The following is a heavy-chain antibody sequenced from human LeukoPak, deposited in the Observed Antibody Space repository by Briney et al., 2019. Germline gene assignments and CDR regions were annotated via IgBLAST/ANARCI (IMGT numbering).Heavy chain of an antibody. J-gene: IGHJ4*02. CDR2: INAGNGNI. CDR3: ARDLDHSSANY. CDR1: GHTSTTYA. D-gene: IGHD6-19*01. Sequence: ASVKVSCKASGHTSTTYAIHWVRQAPGQGLEWMGWINAGNGNIKYSQKFQGRVTITGDTSASTAYMELSSLRSEDTAVYYCARDLDHSSANYWGQGTLVTVSS. V-gene: IGHV1-3*01.